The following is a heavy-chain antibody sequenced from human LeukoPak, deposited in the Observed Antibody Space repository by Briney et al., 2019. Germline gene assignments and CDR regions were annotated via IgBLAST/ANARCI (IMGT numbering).Heavy chain of an antibody. Sequence: GGSLRLSCAASGFTFSNAWMSWVRQAPGKGLEWVGRIKSKTDGGTTDYAAPVKGRFTISRDDSKNTLYLQMNSLKTEDTAVYYCTTESIFGVVIHHDYWGQGTLVTVSS. J-gene: IGHJ4*02. D-gene: IGHD3-3*01. CDR3: TTESIFGVVIHHDY. CDR1: GFTFSNAW. V-gene: IGHV3-15*01. CDR2: IKSKTDGGTT.